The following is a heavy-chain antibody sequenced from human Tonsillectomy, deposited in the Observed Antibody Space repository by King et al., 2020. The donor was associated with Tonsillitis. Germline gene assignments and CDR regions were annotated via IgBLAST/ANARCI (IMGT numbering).Heavy chain of an antibody. CDR1: GFPFSSYG. Sequence: QLVQSGGGVVQPGRSLRLSCAASGFPFSSYGMPWVRQAPGKGLEWVSFISYDGSNKYYVDSVQGRFTCSRDNSKTTLYLQMNSLRVEDTAVYYCAKDRGPGVGVSNRNKTDDWGKGTLVTVAS. CDR2: ISYDGSNK. J-gene: IGHJ4*02. CDR3: AKDRGPGVGVSNRNKTDD. V-gene: IGHV3-30*18. D-gene: IGHD1/OR15-1a*01.